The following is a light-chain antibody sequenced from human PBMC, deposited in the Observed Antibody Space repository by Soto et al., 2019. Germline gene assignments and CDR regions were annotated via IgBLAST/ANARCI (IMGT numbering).Light chain of an antibody. CDR1: SSDIGGYNY. Sequence: QSALTQPASVSGSPGQSITISCTGTSSDIGGYNYVSWHQQHPGKAPKLMIYEVSYRPSGVSNRFSGSKSGNTASLTISGRQAEDEADYYCSSYTNGGHGLAFGGGTKLTVL. V-gene: IGLV2-14*01. CDR3: SSYTNGGHGLA. CDR2: EVS. J-gene: IGLJ2*01.